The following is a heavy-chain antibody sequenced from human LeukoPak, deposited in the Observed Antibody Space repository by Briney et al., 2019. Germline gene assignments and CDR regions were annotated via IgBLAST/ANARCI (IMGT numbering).Heavy chain of an antibody. CDR2: ISYSGSA. Sequence: SETLSLTCNVSGGPITLYHWSWMRQTPGKGLEWIGYISYSGSANYNPSLNRRVAFALDASKNQFSLKFTSVTAADTAVYYCARLKGYLAGASTFDCWGQGTLVTVSS. D-gene: IGHD1-26*01. CDR1: GGPITLYH. V-gene: IGHV4-59*08. J-gene: IGHJ4*02. CDR3: ARLKGYLAGASTFDC.